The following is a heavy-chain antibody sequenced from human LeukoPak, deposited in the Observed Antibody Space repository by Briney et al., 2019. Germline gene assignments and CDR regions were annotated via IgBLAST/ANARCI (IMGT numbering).Heavy chain of an antibody. J-gene: IGHJ4*02. CDR2: IYSGGST. CDR3: ARDVYGGAQIPSDY. CDR1: GFTFSSYS. D-gene: IGHD4-23*01. Sequence: QPGGSLRLSCAASGFTFSSYSMNWVRQAPGKGLEWVSVIYSGGSTYYADSVKGRFTISRDNSKNTLYLQMNSLRAEDTAVYYCARDVYGGAQIPSDYWGQGTLVTVSS. V-gene: IGHV3-66*01.